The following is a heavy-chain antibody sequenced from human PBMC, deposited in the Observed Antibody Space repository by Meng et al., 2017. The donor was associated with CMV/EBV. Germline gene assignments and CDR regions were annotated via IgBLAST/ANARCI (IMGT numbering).Heavy chain of an antibody. Sequence: CDVSGGSISSSNWWSLVRQPPGKGLEWIGEIYHSGSTNYNPSLKSRVTISVDKSKNQFSLKLSSVTAADTAAYYCARTGTNLAYYFDYWGQGTLVTVSS. CDR3: ARTGTNLAYYFDY. CDR1: GGSISSSNW. V-gene: IGHV4-4*02. D-gene: IGHD1-1*01. CDR2: IYHSGST. J-gene: IGHJ4*02.